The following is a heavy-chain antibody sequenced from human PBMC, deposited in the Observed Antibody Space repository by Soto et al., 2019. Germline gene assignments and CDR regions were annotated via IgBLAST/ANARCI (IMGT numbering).Heavy chain of an antibody. Sequence: SETLSLTCAVYGGSFSGYYWGWIRQPPGKGLEWIGEINHSGSTNYNPSLKSRVTISVDTSKNQFSLKLSSVTAADTAVYYCARGSRWGNWFDPWXQGTLVTVSS. J-gene: IGHJ5*02. V-gene: IGHV4-34*01. D-gene: IGHD6-13*01. CDR2: INHSGST. CDR1: GGSFSGYY. CDR3: ARGSRWGNWFDP.